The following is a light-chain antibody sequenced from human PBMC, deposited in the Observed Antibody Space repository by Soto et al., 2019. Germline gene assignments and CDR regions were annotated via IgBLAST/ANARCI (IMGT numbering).Light chain of an antibody. Sequence: EIVLTQSPATLSLSPGERATLSCRASQSVSSYLAWYQHKPGQAPRLLTYDAFNSATGVPVRSRGSVSGTAFTVTIRSLDPEDFAVYYCQERSNWAPSNLGPGTKVD. V-gene: IGKV3-11*01. CDR3: QERSNWAPSN. J-gene: IGKJ3*01. CDR2: DAF. CDR1: QSVSSY.